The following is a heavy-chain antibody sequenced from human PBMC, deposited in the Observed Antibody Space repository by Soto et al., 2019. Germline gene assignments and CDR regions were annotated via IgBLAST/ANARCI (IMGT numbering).Heavy chain of an antibody. V-gene: IGHV3-23*01. D-gene: IGHD6-6*01. CDR3: AKGSSVVHHMAV. CDR1: GFTFSDYA. CDR2: VSATAIET. J-gene: IGHJ6*03. Sequence: EERLLESGGALVQPGGSLRLSCAGFGFTFSDYAMTWVRQAPGKGLEWVSFVSATAIETYSSDSVKGRFTISRDNSNNPLFLQMDNLRGEDSATYYCAKGSSVVHHMAVWGKGTTVTVSS.